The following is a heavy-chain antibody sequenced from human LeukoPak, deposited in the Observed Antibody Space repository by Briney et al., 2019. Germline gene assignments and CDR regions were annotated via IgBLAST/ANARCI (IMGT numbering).Heavy chain of an antibody. J-gene: IGHJ5*02. CDR1: GFTFSSYT. CDR2: ISSSSSYI. D-gene: IGHD3-10*01. CDR3: ARDFPGVDGSGSYLPGT. Sequence: GGSLRLSCAASGFTFSSYTMNWVRQAPGKGLEWVSSISSSSSYIYYAGSVKGRFTISRDNAKNSLYLQMNSLRAEDTAVYYCARDFPGVDGSGSYLPGTWGQGTLVTVSS. V-gene: IGHV3-21*01.